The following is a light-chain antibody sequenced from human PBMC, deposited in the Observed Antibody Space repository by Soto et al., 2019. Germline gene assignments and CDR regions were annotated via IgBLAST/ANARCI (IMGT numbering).Light chain of an antibody. J-gene: IGKJ1*01. Sequence: DIQMTQSPPSLSASVGDRVTITCQAGQGINKRLNWYQQKSGEAPKLLIYDGSNLETGVPSRFSGRGSGTDFTFTISSLQPEDIATYYCQQYDNLRRTFGQGTKVEIK. CDR3: QQYDNLRRT. CDR1: QGINKR. CDR2: DGS. V-gene: IGKV1-33*01.